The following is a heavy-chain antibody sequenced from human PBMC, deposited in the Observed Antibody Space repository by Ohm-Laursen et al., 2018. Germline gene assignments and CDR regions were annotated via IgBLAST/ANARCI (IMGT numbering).Heavy chain of an antibody. Sequence: ASVKVSCKASGYTFTSYGISWVRQAPGQGLEWMGWISAYNGNTNYAQKLQGRVTMTTDTSTSTAYMELRSLRSDDTAVYYCARDPYSGSSSDAFDIWGQGTMVTVSS. D-gene: IGHD1-26*01. CDR3: ARDPYSGSSSDAFDI. V-gene: IGHV1-18*01. CDR1: GYTFTSYG. CDR2: ISAYNGNT. J-gene: IGHJ3*02.